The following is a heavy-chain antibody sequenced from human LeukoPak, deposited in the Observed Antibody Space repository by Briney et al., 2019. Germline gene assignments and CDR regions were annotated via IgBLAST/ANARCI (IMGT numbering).Heavy chain of an antibody. V-gene: IGHV1-69*13. CDR1: GGTFSSYA. CDR3: ARGVVVVPPAARAAFDI. Sequence: ASVKVSCKASGGTFSSYAISWVRQAPGQGLEWMGGIIPIFGTANYAQKFQGRVTITADESTSTAYMELSSLRSEDTAVYYCARGVVVVPPAARAAFDIWGQGTMVTVSS. J-gene: IGHJ3*02. CDR2: IIPIFGTA. D-gene: IGHD2-2*01.